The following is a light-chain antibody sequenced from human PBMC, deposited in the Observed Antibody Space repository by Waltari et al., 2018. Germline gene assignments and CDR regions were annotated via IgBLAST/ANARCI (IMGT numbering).Light chain of an antibody. CDR1: QSVSRW. J-gene: IGKJ1*01. Sequence: EIVLRQSPGALSLSPGDRANLSCRARQSVSRWLAWYQQKPGQPARLLIYGASSSANGIPDRFSGSGSGTDFSLTISRLEPEDSAVYYCQKYGTLPATFGQGTKVEVK. V-gene: IGKV3-20*01. CDR3: QKYGTLPAT. CDR2: GAS.